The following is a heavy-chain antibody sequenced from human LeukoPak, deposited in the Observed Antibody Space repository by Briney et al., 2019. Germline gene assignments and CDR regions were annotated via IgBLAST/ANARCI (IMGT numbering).Heavy chain of an antibody. J-gene: IGHJ6*02. D-gene: IGHD2-8*01. V-gene: IGHV4-34*01. CDR3: ARLMVSPEDYYYGMDV. CDR1: GGSFSGYY. CDR2: INHSGST. Sequence: SETLSLTCAVYGGSFSGYYWSWIRQPPGKGLEWIGEINHSGSTNYNPSLKSRVTISVDTSKNQFSLKLSSVTAADTAVYYCARLMVSPEDYYYGMDVWGQGTTVTVSS.